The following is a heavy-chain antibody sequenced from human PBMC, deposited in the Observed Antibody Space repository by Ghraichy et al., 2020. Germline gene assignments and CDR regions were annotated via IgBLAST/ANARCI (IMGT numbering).Heavy chain of an antibody. D-gene: IGHD1-7*01. V-gene: IGHV4-34*01. Sequence: SETLSLTCTVYGGSFSGYYWSWIRQPPGKGLEWIGEINDSGSTNYNPSLKSRVTISVDTSKNQFSLKLSSVTAADTAVYYCARGLGETGTTSYYWGQGTLVTVSS. CDR1: GGSFSGYY. CDR2: INDSGST. CDR3: ARGLGETGTTSYY. J-gene: IGHJ4*02.